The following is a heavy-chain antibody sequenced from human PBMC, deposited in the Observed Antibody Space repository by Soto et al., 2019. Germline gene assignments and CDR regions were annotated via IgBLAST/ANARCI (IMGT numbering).Heavy chain of an antibody. CDR1: GYTLAELS. J-gene: IGHJ6*02. CDR3: ARSPAARASYYYYGLDV. CDR2: INAGNGNT. D-gene: IGHD6-13*01. V-gene: IGHV1-3*01. Sequence: GASVKVSCKISGYTLAELSMHWVRQAPGKGLEWMGWINAGNGNTKYSQKFQGRVTITRDTCASTAYMELSSLRSEDTAVYYCARSPAARASYYYYGLDVWGQGTTVTVSS.